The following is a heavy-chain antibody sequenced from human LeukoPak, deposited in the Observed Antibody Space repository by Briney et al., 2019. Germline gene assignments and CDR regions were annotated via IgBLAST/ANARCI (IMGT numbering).Heavy chain of an antibody. V-gene: IGHV1-18*01. D-gene: IGHD3-10*01. J-gene: IGHJ4*02. CDR1: GYTFTDYD. CDR2: VSPYNGNT. CDR3: ARNGRVRRVVKDLFEY. Sequence: ASAKVSCKTSGYTFTDYDITWLRQAPGQGLEWMGRVSPYNGNTYYSQRFQDRVIITKDTSTDTAYMDLRDLRTDDTAMYYCARNGRVRRVVKDLFEYWGQGTLVAVSS.